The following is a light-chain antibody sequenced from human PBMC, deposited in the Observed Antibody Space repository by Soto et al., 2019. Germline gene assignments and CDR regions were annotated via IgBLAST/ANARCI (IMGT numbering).Light chain of an antibody. CDR3: SSYKNSSILYV. CDR1: SSDVGRYNY. V-gene: IGLV2-14*01. J-gene: IGLJ1*01. CDR2: EVT. Sequence: QSALTQPASVSGSPGQSITISCTGSSSDVGRYNYVSWYQRHQGKAPKLIIYEVTHRASGLSDRFSGSKSGNTASLTISGLQAEDEADYYCSSYKNSSILYVFGTGTKVTV.